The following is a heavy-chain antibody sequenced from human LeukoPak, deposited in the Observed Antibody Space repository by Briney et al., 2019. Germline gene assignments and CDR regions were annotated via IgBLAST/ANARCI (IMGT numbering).Heavy chain of an antibody. CDR2: IWYDGSNK. J-gene: IGHJ6*02. D-gene: IGHD3-22*01. CDR1: GFTFSSYG. CDR3: ARDVTSSGYYYYYYGMDV. Sequence: GGSLRLSCAASGFTFSSYGTHWVRQAPGKGLEWVAVIWYDGSNKYYAGSVKGRFTISRDNSKNTLYLQMNSLRAEDTAVYYCARDVTSSGYYYYYYGMDVWGQGTTVTVSS. V-gene: IGHV3-33*01.